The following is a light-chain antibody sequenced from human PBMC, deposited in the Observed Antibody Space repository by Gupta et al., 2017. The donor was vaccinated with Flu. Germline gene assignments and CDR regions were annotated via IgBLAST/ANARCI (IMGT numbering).Light chain of an antibody. Sequence: QSALTHPASVSGSPGQPITTSCTGTSSDIGGYNFVSWFQQHPGKAPKLMIYEVSTRPSGVSNRFSGSKSGNTASLTISGRQAEDDADYYCSSYASSKTFVFGSGTKVSVL. CDR3: SSYASSKTFV. J-gene: IGLJ1*01. V-gene: IGLV2-14*01. CDR2: EVS. CDR1: SSDIGGYNF.